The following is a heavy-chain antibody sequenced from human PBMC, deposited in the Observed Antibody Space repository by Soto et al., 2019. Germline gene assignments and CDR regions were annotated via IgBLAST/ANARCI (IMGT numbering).Heavy chain of an antibody. D-gene: IGHD3-16*01. CDR3: VRIRYQSTSSVLWLDP. CDR2: INHVGGT. J-gene: IGHJ5*02. CDR1: GGFLSESY. Sequence: PSETLSLTCAVYGGFLSESYWTWIRQPPGKGLEWIGEINHVGGTNYNPSLKSRVTMSVDTSQNQFSLRLISVTAADTAMYFCVRIRYQSTSSVLWLDPWGQGTRVTVSS. V-gene: IGHV4-34*01.